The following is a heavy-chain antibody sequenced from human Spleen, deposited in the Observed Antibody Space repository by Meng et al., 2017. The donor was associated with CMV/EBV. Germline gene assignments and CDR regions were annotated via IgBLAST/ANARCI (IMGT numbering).Heavy chain of an antibody. V-gene: IGHV3-30-3*01. D-gene: IGHD1-20*01. J-gene: IGHJ5*02. CDR3: ARDITGTGWFDP. Sequence: CAASGFPFSSYAMHCVRQAPGKGLELVAVISYDGSNKYYADSVKGRFTISRDNSKNTLYLQMNSLRAEDTAVYYCARDITGTGWFDPWGQGTLVTVSS. CDR1: GFPFSSYA. CDR2: ISYDGSNK.